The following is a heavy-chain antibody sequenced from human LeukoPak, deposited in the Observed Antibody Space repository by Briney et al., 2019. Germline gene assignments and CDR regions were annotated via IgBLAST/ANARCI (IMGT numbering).Heavy chain of an antibody. D-gene: IGHD4/OR15-4a*01. CDR2: IYYSGST. V-gene: IGHV4-30-4*01. CDR3: ARELTYADY. J-gene: IGHJ4*02. CDR1: GGTISSGDYY. Sequence: SETLSLTCTVSGGTISSGDYYWSWIRQPPGKGLEWIGYIYYSGSTYYNPSLKSRVTMSVDTSKNQFSLKLSSVTAADTAVYYCARELTYADYWGQGTLVTVSS.